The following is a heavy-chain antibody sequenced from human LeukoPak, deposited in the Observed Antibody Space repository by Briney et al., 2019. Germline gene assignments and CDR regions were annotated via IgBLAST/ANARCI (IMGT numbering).Heavy chain of an antibody. J-gene: IGHJ5*02. CDR1: GGSMQSITYY. D-gene: IGHD6-19*01. Sequence: SETLSLTCSVSGGSMQSITYYWAWIRQPPGKGLEWLGSIYYTGTTFYNPSLKSRVTISIDTSKNQFSLILTSLTAAGTAVYYCAGADSSGWYFSGWFDPWGQGTLVTVSS. CDR3: AGADSSGWYFSGWFDP. V-gene: IGHV4-39*07. CDR2: IYYTGTT.